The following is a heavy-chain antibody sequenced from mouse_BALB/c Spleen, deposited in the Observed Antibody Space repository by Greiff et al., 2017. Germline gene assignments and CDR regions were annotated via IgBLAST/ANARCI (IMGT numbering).Heavy chain of an antibody. CDR2: ISYSGST. J-gene: IGHJ3*01. D-gene: IGHD4-1*01. V-gene: IGHV3-2*02. CDR3: ARYWDTWFAY. CDR1: GYSITSDYA. Sequence: EVKLVESGPGLVKPSQSLSLTCTVTGYSITSDYAWNWIRQFPGNKLEWMGYISYSGSTSYNPSLKSRISITRDTSKNQFFLQLNSVTTEDTATYYCARYWDTWFAYWGQGTLVTVSA.